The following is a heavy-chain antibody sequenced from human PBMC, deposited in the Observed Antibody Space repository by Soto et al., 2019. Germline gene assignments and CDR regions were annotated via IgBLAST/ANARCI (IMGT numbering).Heavy chain of an antibody. J-gene: IGHJ3*02. V-gene: IGHV1-18*01. CDR1: GYTFTSHG. CDR2: ISTYNGKT. CDR3: ARLLTEGATYREDAFDM. Sequence: QLQLVQSGGEVKTPGASVKVSCTTSGYTFTSHGISWVRQAPGQGLEWMGWISTYNGKTDYAQKFQGRVTMTADTRTRTVYMEVRSLSSDDTAVYYCARLLTEGATYREDAFDMWGQGTKGTVSS. D-gene: IGHD1-26*01.